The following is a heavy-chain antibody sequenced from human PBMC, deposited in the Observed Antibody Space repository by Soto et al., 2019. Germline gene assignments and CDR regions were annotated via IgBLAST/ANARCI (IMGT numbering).Heavy chain of an antibody. V-gene: IGHV3-33*01. CDR2: IWYDGSNK. Sequence: GGSLRLSCAPSGFTFSSYGMHWVRQAPGKALEWVAVIWYDGSNKYYADSVKGRFTISRDNSKNTLYLQMNSLRGEDTAVYYCAREGQLVGFDYWGQGTLVTVSS. J-gene: IGHJ4*02. CDR3: AREGQLVGFDY. CDR1: GFTFSSYG. D-gene: IGHD6-6*01.